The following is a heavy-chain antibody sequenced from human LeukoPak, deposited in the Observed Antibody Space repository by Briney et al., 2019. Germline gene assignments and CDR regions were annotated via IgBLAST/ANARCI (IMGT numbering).Heavy chain of an antibody. V-gene: IGHV4-34*01. D-gene: IGHD1-20*01. CDR3: ARPMLRITGTTPRRARTADRDYRTRAFDY. CDR2: IHHSGST. CDR1: GGSFSGYY. Sequence: PSETLSLTCAVYGGSFSGYYWSWIRQPPGKGLEWIGEIHHSGSTNYNPSLKSRVTISVDTSKNQFSLKLSSVTAADTAVYYCARPMLRITGTTPRRARTADRDYRTRAFDYWGQGTLVTVSS. J-gene: IGHJ4*02.